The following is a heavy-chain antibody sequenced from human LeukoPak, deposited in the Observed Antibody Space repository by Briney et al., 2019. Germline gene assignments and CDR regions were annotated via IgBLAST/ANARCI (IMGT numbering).Heavy chain of an antibody. J-gene: IGHJ4*02. CDR2: IIPILGIA. CDR1: GGTFSSYA. CDR3: ARDRGFGEFYFDY. Sequence: SVKVSCKASGGTFSSYAISWVRQAPGQGLEWMGRIIPILGIANYARKFQGRVTITADKSTSTAYMELSSLRSEDTAVYYCARDRGFGEFYFDYWGQGTLVTVSS. V-gene: IGHV1-69*04. D-gene: IGHD3-10*01.